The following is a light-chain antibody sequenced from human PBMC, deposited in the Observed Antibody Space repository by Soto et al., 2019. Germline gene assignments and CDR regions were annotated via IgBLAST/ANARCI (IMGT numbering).Light chain of an antibody. Sequence: QSVLTQPASVSGSPGQSITISCTGTSSDVGGCNYVSWYQQHPGKAPKLLIYEGSKRPSGVSNRFSGSKSGNTASLTISGLQAEDEADYYCCSYAGSSTFAFGTGTKVTVL. CDR3: CSYAGSSTFA. CDR2: EGS. J-gene: IGLJ1*01. CDR1: SSDVGGCNY. V-gene: IGLV2-23*03.